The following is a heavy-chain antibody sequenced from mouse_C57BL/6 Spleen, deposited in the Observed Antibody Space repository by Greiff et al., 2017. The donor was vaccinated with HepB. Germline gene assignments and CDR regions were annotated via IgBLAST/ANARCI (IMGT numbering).Heavy chain of an antibody. CDR2: IYPRSGNT. CDR1: GYTFTSYG. J-gene: IGHJ2*01. Sequence: VQLQESGAELARPGASVKLSCKASGYTFTSYGISWVKQRTGQGLEWIGEIYPRSGNTYYNEKFKGKATLTADKSSSTAYMELRSLTSEDSAVYFCARQGITLYYFDYWGQGTTLTVSS. V-gene: IGHV1-81*01. CDR3: ARQGITLYYFDY. D-gene: IGHD1-3*01.